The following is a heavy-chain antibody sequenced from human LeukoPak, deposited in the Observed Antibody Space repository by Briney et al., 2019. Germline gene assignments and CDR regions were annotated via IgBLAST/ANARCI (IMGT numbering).Heavy chain of an antibody. D-gene: IGHD2-15*01. CDR2: ISGSGSYI. CDR1: GFTFSTYA. CDR3: AKEGAGSSNRYFQH. Sequence: GGSLRLSCAASGFTFSTYAMNWVRQAPGKGLEWVPVISGSGSYIYYADSVKGRFTISSDNSKNTLYLQMNSLRADDTAVYYCAKEGAGSSNRYFQHWGQGTLVTVSS. V-gene: IGHV3-23*01. J-gene: IGHJ1*01.